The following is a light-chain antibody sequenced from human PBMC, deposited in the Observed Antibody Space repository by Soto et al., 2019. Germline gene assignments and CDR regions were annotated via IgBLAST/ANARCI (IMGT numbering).Light chain of an antibody. CDR3: HQRSNRLP. J-gene: IGKJ4*01. CDR1: QSVSSY. Sequence: EIVLTQSPATLSLSPGERATLSCRASQSVSSYLAWYQQKPGQAPRLLIYDASNRATGIPARFSGSGSGTDFTLTISSLEPEEFSVYYCHQRSNRLPLAGGTEVDIK. CDR2: DAS. V-gene: IGKV3-11*01.